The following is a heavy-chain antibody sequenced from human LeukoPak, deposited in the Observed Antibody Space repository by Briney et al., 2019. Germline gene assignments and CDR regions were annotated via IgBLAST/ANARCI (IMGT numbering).Heavy chain of an antibody. Sequence: PSETLSLTCTVSGGSISTSSYYWGWIRQPPGKGLEWIGTVYYSGNTFYNPSLKSRVTISVDTSKNQFSLKLTSVTAADTAVYFCARRYCSGSNCYFFDYWGQGTLVTVSS. CDR1: GGSISTSSYY. CDR2: VYYSGNT. CDR3: ARRYCSGSNCYFFDY. D-gene: IGHD2-2*01. V-gene: IGHV4-39*01. J-gene: IGHJ4*02.